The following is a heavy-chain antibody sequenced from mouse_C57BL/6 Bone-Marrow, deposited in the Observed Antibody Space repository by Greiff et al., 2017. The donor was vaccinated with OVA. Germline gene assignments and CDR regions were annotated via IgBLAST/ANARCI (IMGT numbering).Heavy chain of an antibody. D-gene: IGHD2-4*01. Sequence: QVQLHQPGAELVKPGASVKLSCKASGYTFTSYWMHWVKQRPGQGLEWIGMIHPNSGSTNYNEKFKSKATLTVDKSSSTAYMQLSSLTSEDSAVYYCARGLRRKGGYAMDYWGQGTSVTVSS. CDR2: IHPNSGST. CDR1: GYTFTSYW. J-gene: IGHJ4*01. CDR3: ARGLRRKGGYAMDY. V-gene: IGHV1-64*01.